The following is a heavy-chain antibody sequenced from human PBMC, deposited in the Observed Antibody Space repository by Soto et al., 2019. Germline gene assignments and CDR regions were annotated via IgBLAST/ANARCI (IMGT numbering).Heavy chain of an antibody. V-gene: IGHV3-53*01. Sequence: PGGSLRLSCAASGFTVSSNYMSWVRQAPGKGLEWVSVIYSGGSTYYADSVKGRFTISRDNSKNTLYLQMNSLRAEDTAVYYCASSRGGIAARYQTDYWGQGTLVTVSS. CDR3: ASSRGGIAARYQTDY. D-gene: IGHD6-6*01. CDR1: GFTVSSNY. CDR2: IYSGGST. J-gene: IGHJ4*02.